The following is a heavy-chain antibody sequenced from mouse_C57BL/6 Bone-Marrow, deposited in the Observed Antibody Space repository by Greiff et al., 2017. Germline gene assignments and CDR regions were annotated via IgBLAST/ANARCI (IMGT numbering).Heavy chain of an antibody. CDR1: GYTFTSYG. V-gene: IGHV1-81*01. D-gene: IGHD1-1*01. Sequence: QVQLKESGAELARPGASVKLSCKASGYTFTSYGISWVKQSTGQGLEWIGEIYPRSGNTYYNEKFKGKATLTADKSSSTAYMELRSLTSEDSAVYFCARGVVRWGAMDYWGQGTSVTVSS. J-gene: IGHJ4*01. CDR3: ARGVVRWGAMDY. CDR2: IYPRSGNT.